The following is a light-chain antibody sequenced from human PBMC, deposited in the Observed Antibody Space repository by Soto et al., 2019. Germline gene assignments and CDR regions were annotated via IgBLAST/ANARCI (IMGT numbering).Light chain of an antibody. J-gene: IGKJ1*01. Sequence: EIVLTQSPGTLSLSPGERATLSCRASQSVSSSYLAWYQQKPGQAPRLLIYGASSRATGIPDRFSGSGSGTDFTLTISRLEPEDFEVYYCHQYGSSRTFGQGTKAEFK. CDR1: QSVSSSY. CDR3: HQYGSSRT. V-gene: IGKV3-20*01. CDR2: GAS.